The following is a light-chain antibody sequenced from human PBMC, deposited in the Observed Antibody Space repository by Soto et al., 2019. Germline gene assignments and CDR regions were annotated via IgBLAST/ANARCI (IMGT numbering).Light chain of an antibody. CDR1: RRDVGGYNY. J-gene: IGLJ1*01. Sequence: TPPPSLSGSPWQAITLSCTGTRRDVGGYNYVSWYQQHPGKAPKFMIYDVSNRPSGVSNRFSGSKSGNTASLTISGLQAEDEADYYCCSYTTSNTRQIVFGTGTKATVL. CDR2: DVS. CDR3: CSYTTSNTRQIV. V-gene: IGLV2-14*01.